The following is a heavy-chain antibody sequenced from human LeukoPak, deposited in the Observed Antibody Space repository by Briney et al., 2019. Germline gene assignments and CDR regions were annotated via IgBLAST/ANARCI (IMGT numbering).Heavy chain of an antibody. Sequence: GGSLKLSCAASGFTFSGSAMHWVRQASGKGLEWVGRIRSKPNNYATAYAASVKGRFTISRDDSKNTAYLQMNSLKTEDTAVYFCARTNALEIWGQGTMVTVSS. CDR2: IRSKPNNYAT. CDR1: GFTFSGSA. CDR3: ARTNALEI. V-gene: IGHV3-73*01. J-gene: IGHJ3*02.